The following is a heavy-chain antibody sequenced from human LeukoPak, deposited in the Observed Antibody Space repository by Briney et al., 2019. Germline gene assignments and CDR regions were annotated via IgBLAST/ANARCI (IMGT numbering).Heavy chain of an antibody. D-gene: IGHD6-13*01. J-gene: IGHJ4*02. Sequence: GXSVKVSCKASGYTFTEYYIHLVRQAPGQGLEWMGWINTNSGGTTYSQKFQGRITMTRDPSITTAYMELSSLRSDDTAVYYCARDYSTSSWDNWGQGTLVTVSS. CDR3: ARDYSTSSWDN. CDR2: INTNSGGT. V-gene: IGHV1-2*02. CDR1: GYTFTEYY.